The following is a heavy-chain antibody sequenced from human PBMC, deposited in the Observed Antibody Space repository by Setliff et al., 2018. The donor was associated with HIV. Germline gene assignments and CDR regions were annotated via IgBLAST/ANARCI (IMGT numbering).Heavy chain of an antibody. J-gene: IGHJ4*02. CDR3: ARDGGYSSPYYFHY. V-gene: IGHV1-2*02. CDR2: IDPNNGDT. D-gene: IGHD5-18*01. Sequence: ASVKVSCKASGYTFTDYFMHWVRQAPGEGLEWMGWIDPNNGDTTIPRRFQGRVTMTRDTSINTAYMDLSSLRSEDTAVYYCARDGGYSSPYYFHYWGQGTLVTVSS. CDR1: GYTFTDYF.